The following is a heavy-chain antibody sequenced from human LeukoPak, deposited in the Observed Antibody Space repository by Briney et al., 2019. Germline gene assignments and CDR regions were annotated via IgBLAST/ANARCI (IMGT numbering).Heavy chain of an antibody. Sequence: SVKVSCKASGGTFSSYAISWVRQAPGQGLEWMGGIIPIFGTANYAQKFQGRVTITTDESTSTAYMELSRLRSDDTAVYYCARGSEDSGWYGDWFDPWGQGTLVTVSS. D-gene: IGHD6-19*01. CDR3: ARGSEDSGWYGDWFDP. CDR2: IIPIFGTA. V-gene: IGHV1-69*05. J-gene: IGHJ5*02. CDR1: GGTFSSYA.